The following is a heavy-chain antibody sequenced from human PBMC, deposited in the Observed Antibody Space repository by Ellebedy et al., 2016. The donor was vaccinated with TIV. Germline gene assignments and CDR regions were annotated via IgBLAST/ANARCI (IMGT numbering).Heavy chain of an antibody. V-gene: IGHV1-18*01. D-gene: IGHD5-12*01. Sequence: ASVKVSXXASGYTFTSYGISWVRQAPGQGLEWMGWISAYNGNTNYAQKLQGRVTMTTDTSTSTAYMELSSLRSEDTAVYYCVMATSRSDYWGQGTLVTVSS. CDR1: GYTFTSYG. CDR3: VMATSRSDY. J-gene: IGHJ4*02. CDR2: ISAYNGNT.